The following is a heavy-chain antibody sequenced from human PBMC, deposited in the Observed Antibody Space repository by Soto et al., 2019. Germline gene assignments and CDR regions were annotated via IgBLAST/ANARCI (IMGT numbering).Heavy chain of an antibody. D-gene: IGHD4-17*01. V-gene: IGHV3-30-3*01. CDR1: GFTFSSYA. CDR2: ISYDGSNK. Sequence: QVQLVESGGGVVQPGRSLRLSCAASGFTFSSYAMHWVRQAPGKGLEWVAVISYDGSNKYYADSVKGRFTISRDNSKNTLYLQMYSLRAEDTAVYYCARDPTTVTANWFDPWGQGTLVTVSS. CDR3: ARDPTTVTANWFDP. J-gene: IGHJ5*02.